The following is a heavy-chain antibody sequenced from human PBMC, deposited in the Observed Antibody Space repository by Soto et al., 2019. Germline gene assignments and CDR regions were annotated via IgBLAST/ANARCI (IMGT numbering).Heavy chain of an antibody. V-gene: IGHV4-39*07. CDR2: IYYSGST. CDR1: GGSISSSSYY. CDR3: ARAPKNQKYGY. D-gene: IGHD3-10*01. Sequence: SETLSLTCTVSGGSISSSSYYWGWIRQPPGKGLEWIGSIYYSGSTYYNPSLKSRVTISVDTSKNQFSLKLSSVTAADTAVYYCARAPKNQKYGYWGQGTLVTVSS. J-gene: IGHJ4*02.